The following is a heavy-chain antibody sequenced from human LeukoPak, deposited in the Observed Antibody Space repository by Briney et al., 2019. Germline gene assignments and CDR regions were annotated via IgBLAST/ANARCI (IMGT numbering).Heavy chain of an antibody. CDR3: ARHRFTIFGRYDY. CDR1: GGSFSGYY. D-gene: IGHD3-3*01. V-gene: IGHV4-34*01. Sequence: SETLSLTCAVYGGSFSGYYWSWIRQPPGKGLEWIGEINHSGSTNYNPSLKSRVTISVDTSKNQFSLKLSSVTAADTAVYYCARHRFTIFGRYDYWGQGTLVTVSS. J-gene: IGHJ4*02. CDR2: INHSGST.